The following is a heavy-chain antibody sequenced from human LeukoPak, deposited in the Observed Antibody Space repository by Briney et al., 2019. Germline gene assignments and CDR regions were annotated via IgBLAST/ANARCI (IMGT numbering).Heavy chain of an antibody. J-gene: IGHJ4*02. CDR1: GFPFRSYT. D-gene: IGHD3-22*01. Sequence: PGGSLRLSCAGSGFPFRSYTMNCPRQAPGKGLEWVSSITSRGPYISYADSVKGRFTICRDNANISLYLQMNSVGAEDTAVYYCARALAFECSGYSACPNWGQGTLVTVSS. CDR2: ITSRGPYI. V-gene: IGHV3-21*01. CDR3: ARALAFECSGYSACPN.